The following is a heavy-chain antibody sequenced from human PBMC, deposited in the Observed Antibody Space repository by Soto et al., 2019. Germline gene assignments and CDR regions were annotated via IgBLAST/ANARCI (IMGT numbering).Heavy chain of an antibody. CDR1: GYTFTNYA. D-gene: IGHD2-15*01. CDR3: ARDHHCRRGSCHFSFDP. J-gene: IGHJ5*02. CDR2: INTNTGNP. Sequence: ASVKVSCKASGYTFTNYAMNWVRQAPGQGLEWMGWINTNTGNPTYAQGFTGRFVFSLDTSVSTAYLQIYSLKTEDTAVYYCARDHHCRRGSCHFSFDPWGQGTLVTVSS. V-gene: IGHV7-4-1*01.